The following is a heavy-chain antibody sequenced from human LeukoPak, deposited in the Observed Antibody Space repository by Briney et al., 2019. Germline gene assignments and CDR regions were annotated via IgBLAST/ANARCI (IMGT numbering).Heavy chain of an antibody. Sequence: QAGGSLRLSCAASGFTFSSYGMHWVRQAPGKGLEWVAVISYDGSNKYYADSVKGRFTISRDNSKNTLYLQMNSLRAEDTAVYYCAKESFSSGWLPEYFQHWGQGTLVTVSS. V-gene: IGHV3-30*18. J-gene: IGHJ1*01. CDR1: GFTFSSYG. CDR3: AKESFSSGWLPEYFQH. D-gene: IGHD6-19*01. CDR2: ISYDGSNK.